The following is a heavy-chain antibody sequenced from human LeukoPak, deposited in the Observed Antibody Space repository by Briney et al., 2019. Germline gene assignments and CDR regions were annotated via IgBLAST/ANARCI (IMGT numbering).Heavy chain of an antibody. J-gene: IGHJ4*02. V-gene: IGHV4-34*01. CDR1: GGSFSGYY. D-gene: IGHD3-22*01. Sequence: SETLSLTCAVYGGSFSGYYWSWIRQPPGKGLEWIGEINHSGSTNYNPSLKSRVTISVDTSKNQFSLKLSSVTAADTAVYYCARAPLIYYYDSSGYYFDYWGQGTLVTVSS. CDR2: INHSGST. CDR3: ARAPLIYYYDSSGYYFDY.